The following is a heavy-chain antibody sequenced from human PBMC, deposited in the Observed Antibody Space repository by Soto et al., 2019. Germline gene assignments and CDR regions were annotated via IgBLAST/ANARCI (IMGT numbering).Heavy chain of an antibody. J-gene: IGHJ6*02. D-gene: IGHD3-16*02. CDR1: GFTFSSYA. V-gene: IGHV3-23*01. CDR2: ISGSGGST. CDR3: AKAGPYDYVWGSYRPASYYYYYGMDV. Sequence: GGSLRLSCAASGFTFSSYAMSWVRQAPGKGLEWVSAISGSGGSTYYADSVKGRLTISRDNSKNTLYLQMNSLRAEDTAVYYCAKAGPYDYVWGSYRPASYYYYYGMDVWGQGTTVTSP.